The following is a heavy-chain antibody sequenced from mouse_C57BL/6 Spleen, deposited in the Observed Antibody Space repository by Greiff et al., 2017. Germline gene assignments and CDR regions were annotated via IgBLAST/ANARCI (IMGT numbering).Heavy chain of an antibody. CDR2: IYPGDGAT. CDR1: GYAFSSSW. V-gene: IGHV1-82*01. J-gene: IGHJ1*03. Sequence: QVQLQQSGPELVKPGASVKISCKASGYAFSSSWMNWVKQRPGKGLEWIGRIYPGDGATNYNGKFKGKATLTADKSSSTSYMPRSSLTSEDSAVYFCATGDWYFDVWGTGTTVTVAS. CDR3: ATGDWYFDV.